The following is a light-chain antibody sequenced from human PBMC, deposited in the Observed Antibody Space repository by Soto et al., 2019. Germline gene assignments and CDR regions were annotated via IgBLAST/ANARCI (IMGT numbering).Light chain of an antibody. V-gene: IGKV3-20*01. CDR3: QQYGRFPIT. J-gene: IGKJ5*01. CDR2: GTS. CDR1: QTVSGHL. Sequence: IVLTHDPGTQSLSPGETATLSGRASQTVSGHLLVWYQQKRGQTPRLLLFGTSNRATGIPDRFSGSGSGTDFTLTINRLDPEDFAVYYCQQYGRFPITFGQGTRLEIK.